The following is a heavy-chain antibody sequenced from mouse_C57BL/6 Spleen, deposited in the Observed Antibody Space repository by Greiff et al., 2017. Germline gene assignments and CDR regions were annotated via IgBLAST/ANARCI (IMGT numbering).Heavy chain of an antibody. V-gene: IGHV2-2*01. CDR2: IWSGGST. J-gene: IGHJ3*01. CDR3: ARKRGGNYAGFAY. Sequence: VKLVESGPGLVQPSQSLSITCTVSGFSLTSYGVHWVRQSPGKGLEWLGVIWSGGSTDYNAAFISRLSISKDNSKSQVFFKMNSLQADDTAIYYCARKRGGNYAGFAYWGQGTLVTVSA. CDR1: GFSLTSYG. D-gene: IGHD2-1*01.